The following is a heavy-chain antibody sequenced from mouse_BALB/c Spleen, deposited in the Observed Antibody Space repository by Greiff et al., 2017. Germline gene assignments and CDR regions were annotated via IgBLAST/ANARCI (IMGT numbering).Heavy chain of an antibody. J-gene: IGHJ4*01. D-gene: IGHD1-1*01. CDR2: IWGDGST. Sequence: VQVVESGPGLVAPSQSLSITCTVSGFSLTGYGVNWVRQPPGKGLEWLGMIWGDGSTDYNSALKSRLSISKDNSKSQVFLKMNSLQTDDTARYYCARITTVDYYAMDYWGQGTSVTVSS. V-gene: IGHV2-6-7*01. CDR3: ARITTVDYYAMDY. CDR1: GFSLTGYG.